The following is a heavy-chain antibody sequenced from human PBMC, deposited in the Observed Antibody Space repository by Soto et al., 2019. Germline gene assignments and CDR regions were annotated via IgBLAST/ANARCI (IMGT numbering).Heavy chain of an antibody. CDR2: INPSGGSI. Sequence: SVKVSCKASGYTFTSYYMHWVRQAPGKGLEWMGIINPSGGSISYAQKFQGRVTMTRDTSTSTVYMELSSLRSEDTAVYYCARVPGDILTGYPMEPAVYFDYWGQGTLVTVSS. V-gene: IGHV1-46*01. CDR1: GYTFTSYY. J-gene: IGHJ4*02. CDR3: ARVPGDILTGYPMEPAVYFDY. D-gene: IGHD3-9*01.